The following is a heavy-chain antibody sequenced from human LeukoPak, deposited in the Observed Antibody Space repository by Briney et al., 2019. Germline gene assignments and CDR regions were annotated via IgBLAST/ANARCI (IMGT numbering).Heavy chain of an antibody. V-gene: IGHV4-59*01. D-gene: IGHD1-26*01. J-gene: IGHJ4*02. CDR2: IYYSGYT. CDR3: ASGSESWGLLPKFYFDY. CDR1: GGSISSYY. Sequence: SETLSLTCTVSGGSISSYYWSWIRQPPGKGLEWIGYIYYSGYTDHNPSLKSRVTISIDTSKNQFSLKLSSETAADTAVYYCASGSESWGLLPKFYFDYWGQGTLVTVSS.